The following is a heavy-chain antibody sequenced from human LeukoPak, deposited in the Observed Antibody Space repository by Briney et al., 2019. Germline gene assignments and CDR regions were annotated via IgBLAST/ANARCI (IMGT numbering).Heavy chain of an antibody. CDR2: IYYSGST. D-gene: IGHD5-18*01. V-gene: IGHV4-59*08. CDR1: GGSISTYY. CDR3: ARVDSTYGYAGGNYFDS. J-gene: IGHJ4*02. Sequence: SETLSLTCTVSGGSISTYYWSWIRQPPGKGLEWIGYIYYSGSTYNPSLKSRVTISVDTSKNQFYLKLSSVTAADTAVYYCARVDSTYGYAGGNYFDSWGQGTLVTVSS.